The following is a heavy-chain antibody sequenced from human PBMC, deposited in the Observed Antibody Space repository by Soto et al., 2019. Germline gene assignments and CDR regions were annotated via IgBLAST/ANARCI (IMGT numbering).Heavy chain of an antibody. D-gene: IGHD7-27*01. V-gene: IGHV1-69*08. Sequence: QVQLVQSGAEEKNPGSSVKVSCKASGGTFSSSTISWVRQAPGQGLEWMGRIIPIHGIANYAQKVLGRFTITADKSTSTDYMELSSLRPEDTAVYYCARDIRVSAAPGDRPNWFDPWGQGTLVTVSS. J-gene: IGHJ5*02. CDR1: GGTFSSST. CDR3: ARDIRVSAAPGDRPNWFDP. CDR2: IIPIHGIA.